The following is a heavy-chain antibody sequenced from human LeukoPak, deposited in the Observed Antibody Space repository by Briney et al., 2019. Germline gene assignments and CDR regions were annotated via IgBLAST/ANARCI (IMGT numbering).Heavy chain of an antibody. V-gene: IGHV3-53*01. CDR3: ATGIAGLYYYYGMAV. J-gene: IGHJ6*02. Sequence: PGGSLRLSCAASGFTVSSNYMSWVRQAPGKGLEWVSVIYSGGSTYYADSVKGRFTISRDNSKNTLYLQMNSLRAEGTAVYYCATGIAGLYYYYGMAVWGQGTTVTVSS. CDR2: IYSGGST. CDR1: GFTVSSNY. D-gene: IGHD6-13*01.